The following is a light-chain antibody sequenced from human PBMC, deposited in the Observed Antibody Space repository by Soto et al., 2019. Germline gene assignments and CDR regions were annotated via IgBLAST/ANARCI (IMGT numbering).Light chain of an antibody. CDR1: SSDVGGYNY. V-gene: IGLV2-14*03. J-gene: IGLJ1*01. CDR2: DVT. CDR3: CSYTTSNTRQIV. Sequence: QSALTQPASVSGSPGQSITVSCTGTSSDVGGYNYVSWYQQHPGKAPRLLIYDVTNRPSGVSNRFSGSKSGNTASLTISGLQAEDEADYYCCSYTTSNTRQIVFVTGTKVTVL.